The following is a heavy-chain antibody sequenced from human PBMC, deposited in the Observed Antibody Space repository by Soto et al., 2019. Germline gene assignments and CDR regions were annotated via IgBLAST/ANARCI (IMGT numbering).Heavy chain of an antibody. CDR3: TTGFDV. Sequence: GGSLRLSCVASGFTFSNVWMSWVRQAPGKGLEWVGLIKSKSDGGTTDFAAPVKGRFTILRDDSKNTLYLQLNSLKTEDTAVYYCTTGFDVRGQGTLVTVSS. J-gene: IGHJ4*02. CDR2: IKSKSDGGTT. V-gene: IGHV3-15*01. CDR1: GFTFSNVW.